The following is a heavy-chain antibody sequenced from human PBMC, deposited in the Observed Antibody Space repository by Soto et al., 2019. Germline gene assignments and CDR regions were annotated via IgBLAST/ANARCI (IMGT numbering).Heavy chain of an antibody. CDR2: ISYDGSNK. CDR1: GFTFSSYG. D-gene: IGHD1-26*01. CDR3: AKARIVGATDYYYGMDV. V-gene: IGHV3-30*18. Sequence: QVQLVESGGGVVQPGRSLRLSCAASGFTFSSYGMHWVRQAPGKGLEWVAVISYDGSNKYYADSVKGRFTISRDKSKNTLYLQMTSLRSEATAVYYCAKARIVGATDYYYGMDVWGQGTTVTVSS. J-gene: IGHJ6*02.